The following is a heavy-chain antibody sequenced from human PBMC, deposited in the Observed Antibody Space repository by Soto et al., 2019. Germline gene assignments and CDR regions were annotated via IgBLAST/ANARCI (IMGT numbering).Heavy chain of an antibody. CDR3: ARVYPPPQN. CDR2: INHSGST. Sequence: SETLSLTCAVYGGSFSGYYWSWIRQPLGKGLEWIGEINHSGSTNYNPSLKSRVTISVDTSKNQFSLKLSSVTAADTAVYYCARVYPPPQNWGQGTLVTVSS. V-gene: IGHV4-34*01. J-gene: IGHJ4*02. CDR1: GGSFSGYY.